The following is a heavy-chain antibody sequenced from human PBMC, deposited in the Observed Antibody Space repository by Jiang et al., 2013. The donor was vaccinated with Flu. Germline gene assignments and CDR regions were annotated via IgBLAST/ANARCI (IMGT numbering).Heavy chain of an antibody. D-gene: IGHD6-6*01. J-gene: IGHJ6*02. CDR2: ISYDGSNK. CDR1: GFTFSSYA. Sequence: GVVQPGRSLRLSCAASGFTFSSYAMHWVRQAPGKGLEWVAVISYDGSNKYYADSVKGRFTISRDNSKNTLYLQMNSLRAEDTAVYYCARIGAARPRGMDVWGQGTTVTVSS. V-gene: IGHV3-30*04. CDR3: ARIGAARPRGMDV.